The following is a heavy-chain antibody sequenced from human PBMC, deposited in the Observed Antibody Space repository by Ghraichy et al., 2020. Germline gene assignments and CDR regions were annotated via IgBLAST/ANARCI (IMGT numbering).Heavy chain of an antibody. V-gene: IGHV3-23*01. CDR3: VKDETVMIVAPEL. J-gene: IGHJ4*02. CDR1: GFTFGSFC. D-gene: IGHD2-21*01. CDR2: MSLNGATT. Sequence: GGSLRLSCAASGFTFGSFCMSWVRQAPGKGLEWLCCMSLNGATTEYADYVKGRFTISRHKAKGTLFLQMDSLRGEDTAVYYCVKDETVMIVAPELWGQGTRVTVAA.